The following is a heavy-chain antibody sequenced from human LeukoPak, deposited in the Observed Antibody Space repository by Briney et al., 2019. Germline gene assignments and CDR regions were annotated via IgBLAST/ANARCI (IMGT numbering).Heavy chain of an antibody. J-gene: IGHJ4*02. Sequence: TLSLTCTVSGGSISSGSYYWSWIRQPAGKGLEWIGRIYTSGSTNYNPSLKSRVTISVDTSKNQFSLKLSSVTAADTAVYYCANSRDGYTIDYWGQGTLVTVSS. D-gene: IGHD5-24*01. CDR3: ANSRDGYTIDY. CDR2: IYTSGST. V-gene: IGHV4-61*02. CDR1: GGSISSGSYY.